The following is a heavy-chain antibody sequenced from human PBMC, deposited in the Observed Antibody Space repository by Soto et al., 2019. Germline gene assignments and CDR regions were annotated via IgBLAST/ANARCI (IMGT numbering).Heavy chain of an antibody. V-gene: IGHV3-48*02. J-gene: IGHJ6*02. CDR3: ARDLGGGIAARPRSNYYYYYGMDV. CDR1: GFTFSSYS. D-gene: IGHD6-6*01. CDR2: ISSSSTI. Sequence: GGSLRLSCAASGFTFSSYSMNWVRQAPGKGLEWVSYISSSSTIYYADSVKGRFTISRDNAKNSLYLQMNSLRDEDTAVYYCARDLGGGIAARPRSNYYYYYGMDVWGQGTTVTVSS.